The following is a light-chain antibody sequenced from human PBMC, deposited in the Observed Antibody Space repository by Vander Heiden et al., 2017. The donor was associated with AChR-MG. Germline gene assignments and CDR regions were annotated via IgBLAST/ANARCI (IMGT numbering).Light chain of an antibody. CDR2: AAS. CDR1: QGISSY. Sequence: AIRMTQSPSSLSASTGDRVTITCRASQGISSYLAWYQQKPGKAPKLLIYAASTLQSGVPSRFSGSGSGTDFTLTISCLQSEDFATYYCQQYDSYPRTFGYGAKVEIK. J-gene: IGKJ1*01. V-gene: IGKV1-8*01. CDR3: QQYDSYPRT.